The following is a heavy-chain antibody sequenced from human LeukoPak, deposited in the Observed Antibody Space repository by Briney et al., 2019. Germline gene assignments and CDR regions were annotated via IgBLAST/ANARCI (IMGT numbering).Heavy chain of an antibody. CDR1: GGSITSSNYY. J-gene: IGHJ3*02. D-gene: IGHD2-2*01. V-gene: IGHV4-39*07. Sequence: SETLSLTCSVSGGSITSSNYYWGWIRQPPGKGLEWIANVYYNGNTYYSPSLKSRITISVDVSKNQFSLKVTSVTAADTAVYYCASYCSSTSCSLGAAFDIWGQGTMVTVSS. CDR2: VYYNGNT. CDR3: ASYCSSTSCSLGAAFDI.